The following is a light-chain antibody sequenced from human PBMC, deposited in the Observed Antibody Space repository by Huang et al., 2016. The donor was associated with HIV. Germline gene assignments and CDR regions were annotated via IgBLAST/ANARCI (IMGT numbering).Light chain of an antibody. Sequence: EVVMTQSPAILSVSPGERATLSCRASPSVTSNLAWYQQKPGQAPMLLIYSASTRATGIPARFSGSGSGTEFTLTISSLQSEDFAVYYCQHYNNWPWWTFGQGTKVEIK. CDR1: PSVTSN. CDR2: SAS. J-gene: IGKJ1*01. V-gene: IGKV3-15*01. CDR3: QHYNNWPWWT.